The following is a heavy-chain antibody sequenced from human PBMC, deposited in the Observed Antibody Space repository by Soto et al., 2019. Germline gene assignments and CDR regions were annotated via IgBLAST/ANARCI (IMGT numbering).Heavy chain of an antibody. CDR3: ARESSGYSGYDPDYYYYYGMDV. CDR1: GFTFSSYE. J-gene: IGHJ6*02. D-gene: IGHD5-12*01. V-gene: IGHV3-48*03. Sequence: GGSLRLSCAASGFTFSSYEMNWVRQAPGKGLEWVSYISSSGSTIYYADPVKGRFTISRDNAKNSLYLQMNSLRAEDTAVYYCARESSGYSGYDPDYYYYYGMDVWGQGTTVTVSS. CDR2: ISSSGSTI.